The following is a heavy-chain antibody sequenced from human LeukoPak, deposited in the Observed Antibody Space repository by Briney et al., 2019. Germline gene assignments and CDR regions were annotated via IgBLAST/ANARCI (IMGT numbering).Heavy chain of an antibody. J-gene: IGHJ4*02. CDR1: GYSISSGYY. CDR3: ARGRYLTTSGGAAAGFLDY. Sequence: SETLSLTCTVSGYSISSGYYWGWIRQPPGKGLEWIGSIYYSGSTYYNPSLKSRVTISVDTSQKQFSLRLTSVTAADTAVYYCARGRYLTTSGGAAAGFLDYWGQGSLVTVST. CDR2: IYYSGST. V-gene: IGHV4-38-2*02. D-gene: IGHD6-13*01.